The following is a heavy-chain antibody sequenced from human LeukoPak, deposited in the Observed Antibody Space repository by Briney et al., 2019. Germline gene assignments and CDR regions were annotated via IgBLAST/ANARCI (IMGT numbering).Heavy chain of an antibody. CDR1: GGSISSSSYY. V-gene: IGHV4-39*07. CDR2: IYYSGST. Sequence: PSETLSLTCTVSGGSISSSSYYWGWIRQPPGKGLEWIGSIYYSGSTYYNPSLKSRVTISVDTSKNQFSLKLSSVTAADTAVYYCARIFTYSSSWYDYWGQGTLVTVSS. J-gene: IGHJ4*02. D-gene: IGHD6-13*01. CDR3: ARIFTYSSSWYDY.